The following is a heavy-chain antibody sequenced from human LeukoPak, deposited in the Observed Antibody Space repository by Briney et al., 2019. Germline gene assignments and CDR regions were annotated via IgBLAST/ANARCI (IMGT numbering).Heavy chain of an antibody. V-gene: IGHV3-7*01. Sequence: QTGGSLRLSCAASGFTFSSYWMSWVRQAPGKGLEWVANINQDRSEKYYADAVKGRFTISRDNAKNSLYLQMNSLRTEDTALYYCARRDFDWLQWMIRPVDHWGQGTLVTVSS. D-gene: IGHD3-9*01. CDR2: INQDRSEK. CDR1: GFTFSSYW. J-gene: IGHJ4*02. CDR3: ARRDFDWLQWMIRPVDH.